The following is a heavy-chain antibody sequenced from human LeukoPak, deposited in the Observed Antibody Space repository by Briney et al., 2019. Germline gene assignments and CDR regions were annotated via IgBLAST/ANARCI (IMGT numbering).Heavy chain of an antibody. CDR1: GCTFTTYS. CDR2: INAGNGNT. V-gene: IGHV1-3*01. J-gene: IGHJ4*02. CDR3: AREHDFLIDYSFDY. Sequence: ASVKVSCKASGCTFTTYSIFWMRQAPGQGLEWMGWINAGNGNTKYSQKLQGRVTITRDTSANTAYVELSSLRSEDTAVYYCAREHDFLIDYSFDYWGQGTLVTVSS. D-gene: IGHD3-3*01.